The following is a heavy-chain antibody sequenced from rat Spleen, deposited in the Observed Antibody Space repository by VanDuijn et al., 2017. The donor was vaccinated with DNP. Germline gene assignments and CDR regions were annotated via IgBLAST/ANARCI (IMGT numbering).Heavy chain of an antibody. Sequence: QVQLKESGPGLVQPSQTLSLTCTVSGFSLTSYGVSWVRQPPGKGLEWIAAISSGGSTYYNSALKSRLSISRDTSKSQVFLKMNSLQTEDTAMYFCTRDLGDYWGQGVMVTVSS. D-gene: IGHD5-1*01. J-gene: IGHJ2*01. CDR1: GFSLTSYG. CDR2: ISSGGST. V-gene: IGHV2S12*01. CDR3: TRDLGDY.